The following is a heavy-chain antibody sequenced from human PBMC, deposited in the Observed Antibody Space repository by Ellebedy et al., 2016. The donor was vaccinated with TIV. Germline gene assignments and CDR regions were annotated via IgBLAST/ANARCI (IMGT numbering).Heavy chain of an antibody. J-gene: IGHJ6*02. CDR2: IIPILGIA. Sequence: AASVKVSCKASGGTFSSYAISWVRQAPGQGLEWMGRIIPILGIANYAQKFQGRVTITADKSTSTAYMELSSLRSEDTAVYYCARDRENYYDSSGYPLYYYGMDVWGQGTTVTVSS. CDR3: ARDRENYYDSSGYPLYYYGMDV. CDR1: GGTFSSYA. D-gene: IGHD3-22*01. V-gene: IGHV1-69*04.